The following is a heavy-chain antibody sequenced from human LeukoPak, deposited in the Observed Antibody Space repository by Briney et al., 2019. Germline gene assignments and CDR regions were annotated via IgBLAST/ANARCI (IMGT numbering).Heavy chain of an antibody. CDR3: AKGLSGSCYDALDI. Sequence: GGSLRLSCAASGFTFNSYAMTWVRQAPGKGLEWVSSIVSSGGNTKYADSVMGRFPISRDNSMNIVYLQMNSLRAEDSALYYCAKGLSGSCYDALDIWGQGTMVTVSS. D-gene: IGHD6-13*01. CDR1: GFTFNSYA. J-gene: IGHJ3*02. CDR2: IVSSGGNT. V-gene: IGHV3-23*01.